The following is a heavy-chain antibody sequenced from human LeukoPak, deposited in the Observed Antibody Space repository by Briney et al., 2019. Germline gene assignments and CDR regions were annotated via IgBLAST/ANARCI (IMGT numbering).Heavy chain of an antibody. CDR3: VKEHVDRAFTRSFEI. Sequence: GGSLRLSCAASGFTFSSYGMHWVRQAPGKGLEWVAVIWYDGSNKYYGDSVKGRFTISRDNSKNTVDLHMNSPRAEDTAIYYCVKEHVDRAFTRSFEIWGQGIVVTVSS. D-gene: IGHD3-10*01. J-gene: IGHJ3*02. CDR1: GFTFSSYG. CDR2: IWYDGSNK. V-gene: IGHV3-33*06.